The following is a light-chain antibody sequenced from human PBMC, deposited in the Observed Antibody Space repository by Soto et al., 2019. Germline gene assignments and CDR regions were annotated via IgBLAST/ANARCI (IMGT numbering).Light chain of an antibody. Sequence: SYELTKPPSVSVAPGKTARITCGGNNIGSKSVHWYQQKPGQAPVLVIYYDSDRPSGIPERFSGSNSGNTATLTISRVEAGDEADYYCQVWDSSSDPHAVFGGGTQLTVL. CDR2: YDS. CDR1: NIGSKS. V-gene: IGLV3-21*04. CDR3: QVWDSSSDPHAV. J-gene: IGLJ7*01.